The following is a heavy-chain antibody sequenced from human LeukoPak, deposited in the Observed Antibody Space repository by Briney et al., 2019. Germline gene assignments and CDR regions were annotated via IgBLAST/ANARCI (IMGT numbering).Heavy chain of an antibody. CDR2: IIPIFGTA. CDR3: ATVLRYFDWLPIDY. J-gene: IGHJ4*02. Sequence: SVKVSCKASGGTFSSYAISWVRQAPGQGLEWMGGIIPIFGTANYAQKFQGRVTITADESTGTAYMELSSLRSEDTAVYYCATVLRYFDWLPIDYWGQGTLVTVSS. V-gene: IGHV1-69*01. CDR1: GGTFSSYA. D-gene: IGHD3-9*01.